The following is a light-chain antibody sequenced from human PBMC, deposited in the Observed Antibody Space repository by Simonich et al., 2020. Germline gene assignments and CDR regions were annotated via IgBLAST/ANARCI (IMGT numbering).Light chain of an antibody. CDR2: AAS. J-gene: IGKJ1*01. Sequence: AIRMPQSPSSLSASTGDRVTITCRAIQGISSYLAWYQQKPGKAPKLLIYAASTLQSGVPSRFSGSGAGTDFTLTISSLQSEDFATYYCQQYYSYPRTFGQGTKVEIK. V-gene: IGKV1-8*01. CDR3: QQYYSYPRT. CDR1: QGISSY.